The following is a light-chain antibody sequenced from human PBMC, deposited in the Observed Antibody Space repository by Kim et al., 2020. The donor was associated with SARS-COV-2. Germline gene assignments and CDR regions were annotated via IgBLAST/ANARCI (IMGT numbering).Light chain of an antibody. Sequence: RVTISCTGSSSNIGAYYDVHWYQQLPGRAPKLLIYDNINRPSGVPDRISGSKSGTSASLVITGLQAEDEAVYYCQSYDRSLSGSVFGGGTKLTVL. V-gene: IGLV1-40*01. J-gene: IGLJ3*02. CDR1: SSNIGAYYD. CDR2: DNI. CDR3: QSYDRSLSGSV.